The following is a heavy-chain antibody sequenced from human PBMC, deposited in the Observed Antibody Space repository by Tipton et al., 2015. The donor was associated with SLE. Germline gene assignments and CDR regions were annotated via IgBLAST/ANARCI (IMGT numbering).Heavy chain of an antibody. V-gene: IGHV1-18*01. CDR2: ISAYNGNT. J-gene: IGHJ3*02. Sequence: QLVQSGAEVKKPGASVKVSCKASGYTFTSYGISWVRQAPGQGLEWMGWISAYNGNTNYVQKLQGRVTMTTDTSTSTAYMELRSLRSEDTAVDYCARSGAGRVFWSGLDAFDIWGQGTMVTVSS. D-gene: IGHD3-3*01. CDR1: GYTFTSYG. CDR3: ARSGAGRVFWSGLDAFDI.